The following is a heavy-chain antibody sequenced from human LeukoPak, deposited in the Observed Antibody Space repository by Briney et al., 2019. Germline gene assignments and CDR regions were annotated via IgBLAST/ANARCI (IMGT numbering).Heavy chain of an antibody. J-gene: IGHJ4*02. CDR3: ARDRISGYSSGWYGY. Sequence: GGSLRLSCAASGFTFSSYWMSWVRQAPGKGLEWVANIKQDGSEKYYVDSVKGRFTISRDNAKNSLYLQMNSLRAEDTAVYYCARDRISGYSSGWYGYWGQGTLVTVSS. D-gene: IGHD6-19*01. V-gene: IGHV3-7*01. CDR1: GFTFSSYW. CDR2: IKQDGSEK.